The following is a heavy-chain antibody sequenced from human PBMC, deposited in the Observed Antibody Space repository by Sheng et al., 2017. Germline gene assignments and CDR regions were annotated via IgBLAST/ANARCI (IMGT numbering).Heavy chain of an antibody. CDR1: GFTFSSYA. V-gene: IGHV3-30-3*01. CDR2: ISYDGSNK. D-gene: IGHD6-13*01. Sequence: QVQLVESGGGVVQPGRSLRLSCAASGFTFSSYAMHWVRQAPGKGLEWVAVISYDGSNKYYADSVKGRFTISRDNSKNTLYLQMNSLRAEDTAVYYCARAFRSWLGILDYWGQGTLVTVSS. J-gene: IGHJ4*02. CDR3: ARAFRSWLGILDY.